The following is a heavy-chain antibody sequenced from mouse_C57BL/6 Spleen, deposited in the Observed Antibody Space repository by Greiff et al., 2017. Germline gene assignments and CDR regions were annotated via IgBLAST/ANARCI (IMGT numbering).Heavy chain of an antibody. Sequence: QVTLKVSGPGILQPSQTLSLTCSFSGFSLSTSNMGIGWIRQPSGKGLEWLAHIWWNDDKYYNPSLKRRLTISKDTSNNQVFLTITSVDTADTATYYCAQMGDYDRYYFDYWGQGTTLTVSS. J-gene: IGHJ2*01. D-gene: IGHD2-4*01. CDR1: GFSLSTSNMG. CDR3: AQMGDYDRYYFDY. V-gene: IGHV8-5*01. CDR2: IWWNDDK.